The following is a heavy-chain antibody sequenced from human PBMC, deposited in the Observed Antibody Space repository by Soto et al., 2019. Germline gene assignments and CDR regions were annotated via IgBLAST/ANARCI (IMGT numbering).Heavy chain of an antibody. Sequence: QVQLVQSGAEVKKPGSSVNVACEAPGGTFDHAAITWVRQAPGQGLEWVGGINPMFNSTHYAQKFQGRVTITADAVTSTAFMELRGLTSDDTAVYYCARQIFAADYWGQGTLLVVSS. CDR3: ARQIFAADY. V-gene: IGHV1-69*01. J-gene: IGHJ4*02. CDR2: INPMFNST. CDR1: GGTFDHAA. D-gene: IGHD3-9*01.